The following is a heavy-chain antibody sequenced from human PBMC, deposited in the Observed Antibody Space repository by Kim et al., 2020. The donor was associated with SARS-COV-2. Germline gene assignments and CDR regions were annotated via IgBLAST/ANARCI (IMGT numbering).Heavy chain of an antibody. CDR3: ARDRNSGSYYDFTFDY. D-gene: IGHD1-26*01. Sequence: ASGKVSCKASGYTLTSYGISWVRQAPGQGLEWKGWISAYSGNTNYAQKFQGRVTMTTDRSTSTAYMELRSLRSDDTAVYYCARDRNSGSYYDFTFDYLGQGSLVTVAS. CDR1: GYTLTSYG. J-gene: IGHJ4*02. CDR2: ISAYSGNT. V-gene: IGHV1-18*01.